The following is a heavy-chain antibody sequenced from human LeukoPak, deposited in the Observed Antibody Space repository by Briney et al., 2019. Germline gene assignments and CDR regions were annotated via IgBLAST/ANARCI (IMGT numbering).Heavy chain of an antibody. Sequence: PGGSLRLSCAASGFTFSRHWMSWVRQAPGKGLEWVANIKQDGSEKYYVDSVKGRFTISRDNAKISLYLQMNSLRAEDTAIYYCARSAGSSGWYEGYYFDYWGQGTLVTVSS. V-gene: IGHV3-7*01. CDR3: ARSAGSSGWYEGYYFDY. CDR1: GFTFSRHW. J-gene: IGHJ4*02. CDR2: IKQDGSEK. D-gene: IGHD6-13*01.